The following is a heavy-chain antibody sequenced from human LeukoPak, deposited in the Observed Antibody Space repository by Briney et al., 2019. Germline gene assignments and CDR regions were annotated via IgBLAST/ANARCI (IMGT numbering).Heavy chain of an antibody. CDR3: ARGFYHMDV. Sequence: GGSLRLSCAASGFTFNSYEMNWVRQAPGKGLEWLLYISDSGRTIYYADSVKGRFTISRDNAKNSLYLQMNSLRVEDTAVYYCARGFYHMDVWGKGTTVTVSS. CDR1: GFTFNSYE. D-gene: IGHD3-3*01. CDR2: ISDSGRTI. V-gene: IGHV3-48*03. J-gene: IGHJ6*03.